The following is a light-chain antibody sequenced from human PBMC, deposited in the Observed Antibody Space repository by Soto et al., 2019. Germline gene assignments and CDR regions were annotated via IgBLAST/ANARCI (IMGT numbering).Light chain of an antibody. CDR3: QQYNNWPPIT. J-gene: IGKJ5*01. CDR1: QSVSSS. V-gene: IGKV3-15*01. Sequence: EVVLSQSPGTLSLSPGERATLSCRASQSVSSSCLAWYQQKPGQAPRFLIYGASTRATGIPARFSGSGSGTEFTLTISSLQSEDFAVYYCQQYNNWPPITFGQGTRLEVK. CDR2: GAS.